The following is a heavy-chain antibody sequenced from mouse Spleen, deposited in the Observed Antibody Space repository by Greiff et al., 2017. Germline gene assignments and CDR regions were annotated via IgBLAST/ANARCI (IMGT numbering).Heavy chain of an antibody. CDR2: ISSGSSTI. CDR3: ASLYPPFAY. CDR1: GFTFSSFG. Sequence: DVQLVESGGGLVQPGGSRKLSCAASGFTFSSFGMHWVRQAPEKGLEWVAYISSGSSTIYYADTVKGRFTISRDNPKNTLFLQMTSLRSEDTAMYYCASLYPPFAYWGQGTLVTVSA. J-gene: IGHJ3*01. V-gene: IGHV5-17*02. D-gene: IGHD2-1*01.